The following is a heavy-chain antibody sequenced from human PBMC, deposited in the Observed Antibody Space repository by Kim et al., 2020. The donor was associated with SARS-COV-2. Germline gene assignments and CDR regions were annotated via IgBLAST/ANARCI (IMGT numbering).Heavy chain of an antibody. V-gene: IGHV3-23*01. D-gene: IGHD5-12*01. Sequence: GGSLRLSCAASGFTFSSYAMTWVRQAPGKGLEWVSGISGSGGSTYYADSVKGRFTISRDNSKNTLYLQMNSLRAEDTAVYYCAKMSYSGYELSYFDYWGQGNMVTVSS. CDR3: AKMSYSGYELSYFDY. CDR1: GFTFSSYA. J-gene: IGHJ4*02. CDR2: ISGSGGST.